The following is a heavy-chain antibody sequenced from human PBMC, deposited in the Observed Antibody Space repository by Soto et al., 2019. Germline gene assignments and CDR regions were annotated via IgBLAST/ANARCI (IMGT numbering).Heavy chain of an antibody. D-gene: IGHD6-19*01. CDR3: AKWSSSGWYSLGFFDY. CDR1: GCIFSSNA. V-gene: IGHV3-23*01. J-gene: IGHJ4*02. CDR2: ISGNGGST. Sequence: PGGSLRLSRTASGCIFSSNAMSWVRQAPGKKLEWVSTISGNGGSTYYADSMKGRFTISRDSSKNTMYLQMNSLRADDTAVYYCAKWSSSGWYSLGFFDYWGQGTLVTVS.